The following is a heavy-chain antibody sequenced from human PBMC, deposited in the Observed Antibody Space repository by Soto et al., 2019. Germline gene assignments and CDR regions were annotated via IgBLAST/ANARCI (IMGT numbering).Heavy chain of an antibody. CDR3: ARDDITYYYGSGSSTYYYYGMDV. Sequence: SPTVSLTCAICGGSVSSNSAAWNWIRQSPSRGLEWLGRTYYRSKWYNDYAVSVKSRITINPDTSKNQFSLQLNSVTPEDTAVYYCARDDITYYYGSGSSTYYYYGMDVWGQGTTVTVSS. CDR1: GGSVSSNSAA. J-gene: IGHJ6*02. D-gene: IGHD3-10*01. V-gene: IGHV6-1*01. CDR2: TYYRSKWYN.